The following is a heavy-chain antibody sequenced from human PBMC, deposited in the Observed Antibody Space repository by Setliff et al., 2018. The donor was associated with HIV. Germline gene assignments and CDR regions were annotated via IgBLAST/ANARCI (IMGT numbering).Heavy chain of an antibody. CDR1: RYTSTSYD. D-gene: IGHD2-15*01. CDR3: ARPRSGGSSVYYYYYMDV. Sequence: ASVKVXXXASRYTSTSYDINWVRQATGQGLEWMGWMNPDSGNTGSAQNFQGRLTITWNTSISTAYMELGSLGFDDTAVYFCARPRSGGSSVYYYYYMDVWGQGTAVTVSS. CDR2: MNPDSGNT. J-gene: IGHJ6*03. V-gene: IGHV1-8*01.